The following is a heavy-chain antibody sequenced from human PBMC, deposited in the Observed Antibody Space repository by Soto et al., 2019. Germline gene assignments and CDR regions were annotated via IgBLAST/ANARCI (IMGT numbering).Heavy chain of an antibody. CDR3: ARSPSARVRGVIILNWFDP. CDR1: GGTFSSYA. CDR2: IIPIFGTA. V-gene: IGHV1-69*01. J-gene: IGHJ5*02. Sequence: QVQLVQSGAEVKKPGSSVKVSCQASGGTFSSYAISWVRQAPGQGLEWMGGIIPIFGTANYAQKFQGRVTITADESTSTAYMELSSLRSEDTAVYYCARSPSARVRGVIILNWFDPWCQGTLVTVSS. D-gene: IGHD3-10*01.